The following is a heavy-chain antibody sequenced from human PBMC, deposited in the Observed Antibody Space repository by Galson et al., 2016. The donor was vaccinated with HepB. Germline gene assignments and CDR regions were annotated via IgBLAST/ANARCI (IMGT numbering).Heavy chain of an antibody. CDR3: VKVGHYWGDFDY. D-gene: IGHD7-27*01. V-gene: IGHV3-30*18. J-gene: IGHJ4*02. CDR2: ISYDGSKT. CDR1: GFTFSYHG. Sequence: SLRLSCAASGFTFSYHGMHWVRQAPGKGLEWVAVISYDGSKTYCADFVKGRFTISRDTSKKTLYLQMNSLRPEDTAIYYCVKVGHYWGDFDYWGQGTLVTVSS.